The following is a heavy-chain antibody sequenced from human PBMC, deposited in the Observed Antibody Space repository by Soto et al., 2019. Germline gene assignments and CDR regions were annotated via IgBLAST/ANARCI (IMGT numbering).Heavy chain of an antibody. D-gene: IGHD3-10*01. CDR2: IWYDGSNK. CDR3: ARAPPMVRGVIVDY. J-gene: IGHJ4*02. CDR1: WFNFSSFV. Sequence: GGSLRLSCAAAWFNFSSFVIHWVRQAPGKGLEWVAVIWYDGSNKYYADSVKGRFTISRDNSKNTLYLQMNSLRAEDTAVYYCARAPPMVRGVIVDYCGQGTLVTVSS. V-gene: IGHV3-33*01.